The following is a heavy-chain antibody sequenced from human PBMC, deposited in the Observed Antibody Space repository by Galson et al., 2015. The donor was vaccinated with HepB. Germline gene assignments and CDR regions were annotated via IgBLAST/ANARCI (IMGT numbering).Heavy chain of an antibody. Sequence: SLRLSCAASGFTFHEYTMHWVRQAPGKGLEWVSLIRWDGSSTYYADSVQGRFTISRDNNKNSLYLQMNSLRTEDTALYYCARDVLPNRMGAMDVWGKGTTVTVSS. V-gene: IGHV3-43*01. CDR1: GFTFHEYT. CDR3: ARDVLPNRMGAMDV. CDR2: IRWDGSST. J-gene: IGHJ6*04. D-gene: IGHD1-26*01.